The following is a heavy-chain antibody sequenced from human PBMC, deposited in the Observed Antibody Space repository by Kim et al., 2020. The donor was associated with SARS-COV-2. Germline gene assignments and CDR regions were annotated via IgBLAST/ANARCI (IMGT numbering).Heavy chain of an antibody. D-gene: IGHD5-12*01. J-gene: IGHJ4*02. CDR1: GYTFTSYD. V-gene: IGHV1-8*01. CDR3: ARGARYSGYDYAY. CDR2: MNPNSGNT. Sequence: ASVKVSCKASGYTFTSYDINWVRQATGQGLEWMGWMNPNSGNTGYAQKFQGRFTMTRNTSISTAYMELSSLRSEDTAVYYCARGARYSGYDYAYWGQGTLVTVSS.